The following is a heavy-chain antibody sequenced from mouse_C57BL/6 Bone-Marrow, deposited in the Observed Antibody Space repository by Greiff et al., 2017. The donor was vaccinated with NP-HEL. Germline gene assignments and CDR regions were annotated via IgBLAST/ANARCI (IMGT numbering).Heavy chain of an antibody. D-gene: IGHD3-3*01. Sequence: VQLQQSGAELVRPGASVTLSCKASGYTFTDYEMHWVKQTPVHGLEWIGAIDPETGGTAYNQKFKGKAILTADKSSSTAYMELRSLTSEDSAVYYCTRLGWDGGYFDYWGQGTTLTVSS. V-gene: IGHV1-15*01. CDR3: TRLGWDGGYFDY. CDR1: GYTFTDYE. CDR2: IDPETGGT. J-gene: IGHJ2*01.